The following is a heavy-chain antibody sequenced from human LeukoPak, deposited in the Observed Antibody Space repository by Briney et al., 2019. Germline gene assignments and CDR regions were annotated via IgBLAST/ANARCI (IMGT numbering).Heavy chain of an antibody. V-gene: IGHV4-61*02. J-gene: IGHJ3*02. CDR3: ARTGSTRGAFDI. CDR1: GGSTSSGDYY. Sequence: SQTLSLTCTVSGGSTSSGDYYWSWIRQPAGKGLEWIGRIYTSGSTNYNPSLKSRVTMSVDTSKNQLSLKLSSVTAADTAVYYCARTGSTRGAFDIWGQGTMVTVSS. D-gene: IGHD2-8*02. CDR2: IYTSGST.